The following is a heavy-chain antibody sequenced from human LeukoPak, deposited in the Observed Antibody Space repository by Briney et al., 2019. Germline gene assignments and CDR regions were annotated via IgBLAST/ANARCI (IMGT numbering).Heavy chain of an antibody. D-gene: IGHD2-2*01. CDR3: AREVTASCSSTSCYLNWFDP. CDR1: GGSISSGSYY. J-gene: IGHJ5*02. CDR2: IYTSGST. V-gene: IGHV4-61*02. Sequence: PSQTLSLTCTVSGGSISSGSYYWSWIRQPAGKGLEWIGRIYTSGSTNYNPSLKSRVTISVDTSKNQFSLKLSSVTAADTAVYYCAREVTASCSSTSCYLNWFDPWGQGTLVTVSS.